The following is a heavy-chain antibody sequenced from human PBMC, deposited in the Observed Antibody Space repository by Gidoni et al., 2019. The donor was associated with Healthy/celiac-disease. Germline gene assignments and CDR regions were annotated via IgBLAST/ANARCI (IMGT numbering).Heavy chain of an antibody. CDR3: ARVVYCGGDCYFIESPGAKINWFDP. V-gene: IGHV4-31*03. D-gene: IGHD2-21*02. J-gene: IGHJ5*02. Sequence: QVQLQESGPGLVKPSQTLSLTCPVSGGSISSGGYYWSWIRQHPGKGLEWIGYIYYSGSTYYNPSLKSRVTISVDTSKNQFSLKLSSVTAADTAVYYCARVVYCGGDCYFIESPGAKINWFDPWGQGTLVTVSS. CDR2: IYYSGST. CDR1: GGSISSGGYY.